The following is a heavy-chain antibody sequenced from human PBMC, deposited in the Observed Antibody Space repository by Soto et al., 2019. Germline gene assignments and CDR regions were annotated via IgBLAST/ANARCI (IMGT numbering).Heavy chain of an antibody. D-gene: IGHD2-2*01. CDR3: ARFVRSCSATTCSTRADV. CDR1: GGFVDSDTHS. J-gene: IGHJ6*02. V-gene: IGHV4-61*01. CDR2: IYSGGST. Sequence: SETLSLTCTVSGGFVDSDTHSWSWIRQTPGKRLEWIGFIYSGGSTKNPSLRSRVTMSVDTSKNQFSLKLRSVIVADTAVYHCARFVRSCSATTCSTRADVWGQGITVTVSS.